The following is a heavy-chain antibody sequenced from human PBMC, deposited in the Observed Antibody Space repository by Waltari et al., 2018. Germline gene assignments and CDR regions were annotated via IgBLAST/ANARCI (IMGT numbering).Heavy chain of an antibody. CDR3: ARDGGYSYGYIGY. Sequence: QVQLQESGPGLVKPSQTLSLTCTVSGGSISSGTYYWGWIRQPAGKGLEWIGRIYSNGKTNYNPSLKSRVTISVDTSKNQYSLKLSSVSAADTAVYYCARDGGYSYGYIGYWGQGTLVTVSS. J-gene: IGHJ4*02. CDR1: GGSISSGTYY. D-gene: IGHD5-18*01. CDR2: IYSNGKT. V-gene: IGHV4-61*02.